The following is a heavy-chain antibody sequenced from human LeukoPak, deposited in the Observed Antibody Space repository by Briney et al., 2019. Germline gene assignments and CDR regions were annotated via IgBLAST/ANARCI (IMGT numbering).Heavy chain of an antibody. CDR1: GGSFSGYY. D-gene: IGHD2-15*01. Sequence: SETLSLTCAVYGGSFSGYYWSWIRQHPGKGLEWIGYIYYSGSTYYNPSLKSRVTISVDTSKNQFSLKLSSVTAADTAVYYCAGGWRDYYYGMDVWGQGTTVTVSS. CDR3: AGGWRDYYYGMDV. CDR2: IYYSGST. V-gene: IGHV4-31*11. J-gene: IGHJ6*02.